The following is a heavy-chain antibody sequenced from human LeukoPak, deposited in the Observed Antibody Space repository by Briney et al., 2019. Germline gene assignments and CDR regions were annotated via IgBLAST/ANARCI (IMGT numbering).Heavy chain of an antibody. J-gene: IGHJ4*02. D-gene: IGHD6-19*01. CDR1: GFSFSDYG. V-gene: IGHV3-23*01. Sequence: GGSLRLSCAASGFSFSDYGMHWVRQAPGKGLEWVSAISGSGGSTYYADSVKGRFTISRDNSKNTLYLQMNSLRAEDTAVYYCAKETAVAGYWGQGTLVTVSS. CDR3: AKETAVAGY. CDR2: ISGSGGST.